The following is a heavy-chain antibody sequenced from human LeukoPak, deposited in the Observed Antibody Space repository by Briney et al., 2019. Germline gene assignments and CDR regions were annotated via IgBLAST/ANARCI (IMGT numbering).Heavy chain of an antibody. CDR1: GYTFTSYG. CDR2: ISAYNGNT. CDR3: ARVGVPRYMEPFDY. D-gene: IGHD3-16*02. Sequence: ASVKVSCNASGYTFTSYGISWVRQAPGQGLEWMGWISAYNGNTNYAQKLQGRITMTTDTSTSTAYMELRSLRSDDTAVYYCARVGVPRYMEPFDYWSQGTLVTVSS. J-gene: IGHJ4*02. V-gene: IGHV1-18*01.